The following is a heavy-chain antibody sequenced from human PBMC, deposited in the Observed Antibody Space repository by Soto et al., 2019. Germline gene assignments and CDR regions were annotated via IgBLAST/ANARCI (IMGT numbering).Heavy chain of an antibody. CDR1: GYTFPDYS. CDR2: INPNSGGT. D-gene: IGHD3-22*01. V-gene: IGHV1-2*02. Sequence: GASVKVSCKTSGYTFPDYSMHWVRNAPGQGLEWMRWINPNSGGTNYALKFQGRVTMTGGTSISTAYMELNSLTSDDTVVYYCARDSGYDTTGYSPFDNWGQGTLVPVSS. CDR3: ARDSGYDTTGYSPFDN. J-gene: IGHJ4*02.